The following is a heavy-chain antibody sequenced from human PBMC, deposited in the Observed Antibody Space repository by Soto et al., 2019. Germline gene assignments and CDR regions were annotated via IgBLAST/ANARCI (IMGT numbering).Heavy chain of an antibody. V-gene: IGHV2-70*01. CDR3: ARILQSYDILTGYYYYYYGMDV. D-gene: IGHD3-9*01. CDR1: GFSLSTSGMC. J-gene: IGHJ6*02. Sequence: SGPTLVNPTQTLTLTCTFSGFSLSTSGMCVSWIRQPPGKALEWLALIDWDDDKYYSTSLKTRLTISKDTSKNQVVLTMTNMDPVDTATYYCARILQSYDILTGYYYYYYGMDVWGQGTTVTVSS. CDR2: IDWDDDK.